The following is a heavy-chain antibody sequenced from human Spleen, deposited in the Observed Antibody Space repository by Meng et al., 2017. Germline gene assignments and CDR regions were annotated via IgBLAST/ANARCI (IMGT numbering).Heavy chain of an antibody. CDR1: GDSISSYY. CDR2: IYYSGST. V-gene: IGHV4-59*01. Sequence: SETLSLTCTVYGDSISSYYWSWIRQPPGKGLEWIGYIYYSGSTNYNPSLKSRVTISVDTSKNQFSLKLSSVTAADTAVYYCASGGFLGDLFDYWGQGTLVTVSS. J-gene: IGHJ4*02. CDR3: ASGGFLGDLFDY. D-gene: IGHD3-10*01.